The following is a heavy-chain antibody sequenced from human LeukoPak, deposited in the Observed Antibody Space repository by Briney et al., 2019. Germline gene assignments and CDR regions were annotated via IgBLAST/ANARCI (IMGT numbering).Heavy chain of an antibody. V-gene: IGHV4-59*01. Sequence: SETLSLTCTVSGGSISSYYWSWIRQPPGKGLEWIGYIYYSGSTNYNPSLKSRVTISVDTSKNQFSLKLSSVTAADTAVYYCARVEGCSGGSCYNWYFDLWGRGTLVTVSS. CDR2: IYYSGST. D-gene: IGHD2-15*01. J-gene: IGHJ2*01. CDR3: ARVEGCSGGSCYNWYFDL. CDR1: GGSISSYY.